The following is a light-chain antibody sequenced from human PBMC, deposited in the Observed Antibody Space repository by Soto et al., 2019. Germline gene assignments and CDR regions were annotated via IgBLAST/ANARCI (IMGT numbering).Light chain of an antibody. Sequence: DIQMTQSPSTLSASVGDRVTITCRASQSISSWLAWYQQKPGKAPKLLIYKASSLESGVPSRFSGSGSGTEFTLTISSLEFGDSAVYYCQQRSDWWTFGQGTKVDIK. V-gene: IGKV1-5*03. CDR3: QQRSDWWT. CDR2: KAS. J-gene: IGKJ1*01. CDR1: QSISSW.